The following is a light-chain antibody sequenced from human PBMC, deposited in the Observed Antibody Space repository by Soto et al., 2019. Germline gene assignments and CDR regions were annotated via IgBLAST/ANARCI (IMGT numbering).Light chain of an antibody. Sequence: EIVLTQSPGTLSWSPGERATLSCRASQSVSSSYLACYQQKPGQAPRLLIYGASNRATGIPDRFSGSGSGTDFTLTISRLEPEDFAVYYCQQYGSSFGPGTKVDIK. CDR3: QQYGSS. CDR1: QSVSSSY. V-gene: IGKV3-20*01. J-gene: IGKJ3*01. CDR2: GAS.